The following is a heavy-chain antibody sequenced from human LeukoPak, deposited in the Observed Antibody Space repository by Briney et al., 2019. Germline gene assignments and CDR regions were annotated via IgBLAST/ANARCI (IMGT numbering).Heavy chain of an antibody. D-gene: IGHD3-22*01. V-gene: IGHV4-34*01. CDR3: ARAYDSSGRHFDP. J-gene: IGHJ5*02. Sequence: KPSETLSLTCAVYGGSFSGYYRSWIRQPPGKGLEWIGEINHSGSTNYNPSLKSRVTISVDTSKNQFSLKLSSVTAADTAVYYCARAYDSSGRHFDPWGQGTLVTVSS. CDR2: INHSGST. CDR1: GGSFSGYY.